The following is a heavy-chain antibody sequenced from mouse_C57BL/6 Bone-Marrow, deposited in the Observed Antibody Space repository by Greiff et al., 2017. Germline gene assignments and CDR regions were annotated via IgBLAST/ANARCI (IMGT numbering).Heavy chain of an antibody. J-gene: IGHJ2*01. CDR2: IYPGGCYT. CDR1: GYTFTNYW. D-gene: IGHD1-1*01. V-gene: IGHV1-63*01. Sequence: VQLQQSGAELVRPGTSVKMSCKASGYTFTNYWIGWAKQRPGHGLGWIGDIYPGGCYTNSNETFKGKATLTADKSSSTVYMQFSSLTSADSAIYYCARGATATVVPYAFDYWGQGTTLTVSS. CDR3: ARGATATVVPYAFDY.